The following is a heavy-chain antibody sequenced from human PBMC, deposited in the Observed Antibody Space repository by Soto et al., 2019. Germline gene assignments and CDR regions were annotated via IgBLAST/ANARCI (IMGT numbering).Heavy chain of an antibody. D-gene: IGHD2-8*01. J-gene: IGHJ6*02. Sequence: GGSLRLSCAASGFTVSYYAMHWVRQAPGKGLEWVAVISYDGNNKYYADSVKGRFTISRDNPKNTVYLEMNSLRREDTAVYYCAREDCTSGVCSAPAYYDYGMDVWGQGTTVTVSS. CDR1: GFTVSYYA. CDR2: ISYDGNNK. V-gene: IGHV3-30*01. CDR3: AREDCTSGVCSAPAYYDYGMDV.